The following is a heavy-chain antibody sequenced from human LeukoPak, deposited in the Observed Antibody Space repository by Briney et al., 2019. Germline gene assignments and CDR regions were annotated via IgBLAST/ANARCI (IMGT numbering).Heavy chain of an antibody. J-gene: IGHJ4*02. Sequence: SETLSLTCNVFGGSISSSNYYWAWIRQPPGKELEWIGSIYYSGSTYINPSLESRVTISADTPKNQSSLKLSSVTAADTAVYYCARRIIVATIDYWGQGILVTVSS. V-gene: IGHV4-39*01. CDR2: IYYSGST. D-gene: IGHD5-12*01. CDR3: ARRIIVATIDY. CDR1: GGSISSSNYY.